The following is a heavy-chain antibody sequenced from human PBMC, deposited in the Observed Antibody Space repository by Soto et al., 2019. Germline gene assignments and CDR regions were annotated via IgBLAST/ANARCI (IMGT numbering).Heavy chain of an antibody. V-gene: IGHV1-18*01. CDR2: ISAYNGKR. D-gene: IGHD5-12*01. Sequence: QGQLLQSGDEVKTPGASVRVSCRASGYPFTSYGISWVRQAPGQGLEWVAWISAYNGKRDTAQKFQGRVTMTLETTTNTANMALGDLTSGETAVYYCASGSILASVHDAFEMWGQGTKVTVSS. CDR3: ASGSILASVHDAFEM. J-gene: IGHJ3*02. CDR1: GYPFTSYG.